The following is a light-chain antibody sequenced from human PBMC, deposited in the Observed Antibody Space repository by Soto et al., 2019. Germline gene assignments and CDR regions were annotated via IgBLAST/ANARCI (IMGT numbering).Light chain of an antibody. Sequence: EIQMTQSPSTLSASVGDRVTITCRASQSISNWLAWYQQKPGKASKLLIYDASSLESGVPSRFSGSGSGTEFTLTISSLQPDDFATYYCQQYYNYPWTFGQGTKV. J-gene: IGKJ1*01. CDR1: QSISNW. V-gene: IGKV1-5*01. CDR3: QQYYNYPWT. CDR2: DAS.